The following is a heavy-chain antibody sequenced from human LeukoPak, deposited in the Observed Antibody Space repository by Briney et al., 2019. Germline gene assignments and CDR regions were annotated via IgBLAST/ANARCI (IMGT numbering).Heavy chain of an antibody. CDR1: GGSISSSSYY. Sequence: SETLSLTCTVSGGSISSSSYYWGWIRQPPGRGLEWIGSIYYSGSTYYNPSLKSRVTISVDTSKNQFSLKLSSVTAADTAVYYCAREAITGTGGTDFDYWGQGTLVTVSS. J-gene: IGHJ4*02. CDR2: IYYSGST. CDR3: AREAITGTGGTDFDY. D-gene: IGHD1-20*01. V-gene: IGHV4-39*07.